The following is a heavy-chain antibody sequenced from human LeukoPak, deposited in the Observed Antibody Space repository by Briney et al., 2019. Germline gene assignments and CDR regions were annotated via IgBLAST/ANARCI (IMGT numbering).Heavy chain of an antibody. CDR1: GXTFSTYD. CDR2: IGTGGDT. J-gene: IGHJ5*02. Sequence: GGSLRLSCAASGXTFSTYDXXWXRXPVGXGLQWVSGIGTGGDTYYLGSVKGRFTISRENAKNSLYLQMNSLRAGDTAVYFCARGSNLGFDPWGQGTLVTVSS. V-gene: IGHV3-13*04. D-gene: IGHD5-24*01. CDR3: ARGSNLGFDP.